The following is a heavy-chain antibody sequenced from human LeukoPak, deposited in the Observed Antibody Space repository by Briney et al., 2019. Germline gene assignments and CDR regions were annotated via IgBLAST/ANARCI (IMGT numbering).Heavy chain of an antibody. J-gene: IGHJ4*02. CDR3: ATVGNYYGSGSYGRVFDY. Sequence: ASVKVSCKVSGYTLTELPMHWVRQAPGKGLEWMGGFDPEDGETIYAQKFQGRDTMTEDTSTDTAYMELSSLRSEDTAVYYCATVGNYYGSGSYGRVFDYWGQGTLVTVSS. V-gene: IGHV1-24*01. CDR1: GYTLTELP. CDR2: FDPEDGET. D-gene: IGHD3-10*01.